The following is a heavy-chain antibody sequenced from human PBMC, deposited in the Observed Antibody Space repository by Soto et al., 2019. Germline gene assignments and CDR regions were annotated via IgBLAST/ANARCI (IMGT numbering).Heavy chain of an antibody. D-gene: IGHD2-2*01. V-gene: IGHV3-33*01. J-gene: IGHJ4*02. CDR3: ARAPYQLPMLDY. CDR2: IWYDGSNK. Sequence: PGGSLRLSCAASGFTFSSYGMHWVRQAPGKGLEWVAVIWYDGSNKYYADSVKGRFTISRDNSKNTLYLQMNSLRAEDTAVYYCARAPYQLPMLDYWGQGTLVTVSS. CDR1: GFTFSSYG.